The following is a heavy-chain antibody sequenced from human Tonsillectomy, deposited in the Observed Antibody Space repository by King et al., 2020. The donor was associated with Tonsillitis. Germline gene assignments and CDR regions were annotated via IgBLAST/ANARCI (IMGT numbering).Heavy chain of an antibody. V-gene: IGHV4-59*08. D-gene: IGHD2-15*01. CDR1: GGSISRYY. Sequence: VQLQESGPGLVKPSETLSLTCTVSGGSISRYYLSWIRQPPGKGLEWIGYIYYSGSTHYNPSLRSRVTISIDTSENQFSLKLSSVTAAGTAVYDCAGHGVDCSGGSCNDWYFDPWGRGTLVTVSS. J-gene: IGHJ2*01. CDR3: AGHGVDCSGGSCNDWYFDP. CDR2: IYYSGST.